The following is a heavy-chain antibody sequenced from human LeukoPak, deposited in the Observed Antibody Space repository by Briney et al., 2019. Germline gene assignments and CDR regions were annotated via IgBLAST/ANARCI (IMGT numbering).Heavy chain of an antibody. J-gene: IGHJ4*02. Sequence: PSETLSLTCTVSGGSISSYYWSWIRQPPGKGLEWIGRIYTSGSTNYNPSLKSRVTMSVDTSKNQFSLKLSSVTAADTAVYYCARESDYYDTAFDYWGQGTLVTVSS. CDR2: IYTSGST. V-gene: IGHV4-4*07. CDR1: GGSISSYY. D-gene: IGHD3-22*01. CDR3: ARESDYYDTAFDY.